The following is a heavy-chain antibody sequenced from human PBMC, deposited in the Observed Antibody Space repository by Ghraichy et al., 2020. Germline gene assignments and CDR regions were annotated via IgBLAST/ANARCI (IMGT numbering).Heavy chain of an antibody. Sequence: GGSLRLSCVASGFTFSNYNMQWVRQAPGKGLEWVSFMTSSGSSIRYADSVKGRFTISRDNANNSLYLQMNSLRVEDTAVYYCAKAYGDFRPIEPWGQGTRVTVSS. CDR2: MTSSGSSI. CDR3: AKAYGDFRPIEP. J-gene: IGHJ5*02. CDR1: GFTFSNYN. D-gene: IGHD4-17*01. V-gene: IGHV3-21*01.